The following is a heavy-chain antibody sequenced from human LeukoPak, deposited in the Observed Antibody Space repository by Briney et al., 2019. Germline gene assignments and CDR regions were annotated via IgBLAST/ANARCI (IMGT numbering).Heavy chain of an antibody. D-gene: IGHD3-3*01. Sequence: ASVKVFCKASGYTFTSYYMHWVRQAPGQGLEWMGIINPSGGSTSYAQKFQGRVTMTRDTSTSTVYMELSSLRSEDTAVYYCASSHWDDFLQWNAFDIWGQGTMVTVSS. CDR1: GYTFTSYY. CDR3: ASSHWDDFLQWNAFDI. CDR2: INPSGGST. J-gene: IGHJ3*02. V-gene: IGHV1-46*01.